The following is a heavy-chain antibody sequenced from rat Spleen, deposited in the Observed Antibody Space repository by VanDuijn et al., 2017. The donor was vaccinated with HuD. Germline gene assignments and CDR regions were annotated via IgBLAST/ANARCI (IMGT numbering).Heavy chain of an antibody. CDR1: GFTFSDYA. V-gene: IGHV5S10*01. CDR2: IIYDGSST. CDR3: ATAGSRISRFAY. Sequence: EVQLVESDGGLVQPGRSLKLSCAASGFTFSDYAMAWVRQAPKKGLEWVATIIYDGSSTFYRDSVKGRFAISRDTAKSTLYLQMDSLGSEDTATYYCATAGSRISRFAYWGQGTLVTVSS. J-gene: IGHJ3*01. D-gene: IGHD2-7*01.